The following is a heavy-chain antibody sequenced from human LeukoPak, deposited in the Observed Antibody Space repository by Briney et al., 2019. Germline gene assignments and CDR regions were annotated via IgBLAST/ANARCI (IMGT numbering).Heavy chain of an antibody. J-gene: IGHJ4*02. V-gene: IGHV3-7*05. CDR1: GFTFCSYW. Sequence: GGSLRLSCAASGFTFCSYWMSWVRQAPGKGLEWVANIKQDGSEKYYVDSVKGRFTISRDDAKNSLYLQMNSLRAEDTAVYYCARVPYCSSTSCYAIFDYWGQGALGTVSS. CDR3: ARVPYCSSTSCYAIFDY. D-gene: IGHD2-2*01. CDR2: IKQDGSEK.